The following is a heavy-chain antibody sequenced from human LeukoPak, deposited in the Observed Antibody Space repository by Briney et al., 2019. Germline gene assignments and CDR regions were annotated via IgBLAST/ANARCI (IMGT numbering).Heavy chain of an antibody. CDR3: ARAPAGPPYYYMDV. CDR1: GDSMSRYY. CDR2: IYYSGST. J-gene: IGHJ6*03. Sequence: KPSETLSLTCTVSGDSMSRYYWSWIRQTPGKGLEWIGYIYYSGSTNYNPSLKSRITISVDTSKNQFSLKLSSVTAAATAVYYCARAPAGPPYYYMDVWGKGTTVTVSS. V-gene: IGHV4-59*01. D-gene: IGHD6-19*01.